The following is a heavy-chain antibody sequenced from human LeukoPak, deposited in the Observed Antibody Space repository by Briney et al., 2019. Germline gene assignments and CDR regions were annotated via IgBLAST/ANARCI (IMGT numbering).Heavy chain of an antibody. J-gene: IGHJ4*02. CDR2: IYYSGTI. V-gene: IGHV4-61*01. CDR1: GGSVNSANYY. CDR3: AREEMATAYYFDF. D-gene: IGHD5-24*01. Sequence: SETLSLTCTVSGGSVNSANYYWSWTRQPPGKGLEWVGYIYYSGTINYNPSLKSRVTISVDTSKNQFSLKLSSVIAADTAVYYCAREEMATAYYFDFWGQGTLVTVSS.